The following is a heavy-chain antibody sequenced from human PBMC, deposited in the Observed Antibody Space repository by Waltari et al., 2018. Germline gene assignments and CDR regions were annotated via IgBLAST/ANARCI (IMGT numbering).Heavy chain of an antibody. CDR1: GGSFSSYY. V-gene: IGHV4-34*01. CDR3: ARISGLDYATPM. J-gene: IGHJ3*01. D-gene: IGHD5-12*01. CDR2: IHHAGNI. Sequence: QVQLQQWGAGLLKPSETLSLTCGVRGGSFSSYYWSWIRQSPGKGLGWIGEIHHAGNIHYNPSFKSRVTMSIDTARNQFSLEVKSVIAADTAVYFCARISGLDYATPMWGLGTVVTVSS.